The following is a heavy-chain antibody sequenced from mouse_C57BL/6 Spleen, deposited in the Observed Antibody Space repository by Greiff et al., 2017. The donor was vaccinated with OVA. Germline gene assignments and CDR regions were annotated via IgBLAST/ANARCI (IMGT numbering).Heavy chain of an antibody. CDR3: ARGDYSNPYAMDY. Sequence: QVQLKESGAELVRPGTSVRMSCKASGYTFTNYWIGWAKQRPGHGLEWIGDIYPGGGYTNYNEKFKGKATLTADKSSSTAYMQFSSLTSEDSAIYYCARGDYSNPYAMDYWGQGTSVTVSS. CDR1: GYTFTNYW. V-gene: IGHV1-63*01. J-gene: IGHJ4*01. CDR2: IYPGGGYT. D-gene: IGHD2-5*01.